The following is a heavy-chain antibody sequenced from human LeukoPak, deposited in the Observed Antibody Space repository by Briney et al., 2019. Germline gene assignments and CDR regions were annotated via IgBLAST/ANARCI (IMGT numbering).Heavy chain of an antibody. CDR1: GGSISSSSYY. CDR3: ARLRYYYGSGSYYRDYYYMDV. D-gene: IGHD3-10*01. Sequence: PSETLSLTCTVSGGSISSSSYYWGWIRQPPGKGLEWIGSIYYSGSTYYNPSLKSRVTISVDTSKNQFSLKLSSVTAADTAVYYCARLRYYYGSGSYYRDYYYMDVWGKGTTVTVSS. V-gene: IGHV4-39*01. CDR2: IYYSGST. J-gene: IGHJ6*03.